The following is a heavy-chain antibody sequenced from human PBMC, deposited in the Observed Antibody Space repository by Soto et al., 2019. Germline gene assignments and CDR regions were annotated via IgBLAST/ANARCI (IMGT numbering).Heavy chain of an antibody. CDR3: ARDQGVAAAGITWLDP. CDR2: IHSSGST. J-gene: IGHJ5*02. Sequence: SETLSLTCTVSGASMNSYHWSWIRQPAGKGLEWIGHIHSSGSTNYNPSLKSRVTMSVDTSKNQFSLRLMSLTAADTAVYYCARDQGVAAAGITWLDPCGQGSLVTVSS. V-gene: IGHV4-4*07. D-gene: IGHD6-13*01. CDR1: GASMNSYH.